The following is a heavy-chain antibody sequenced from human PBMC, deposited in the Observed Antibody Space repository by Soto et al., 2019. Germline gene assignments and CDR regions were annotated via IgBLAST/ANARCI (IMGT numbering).Heavy chain of an antibody. V-gene: IGHV4-34*01. J-gene: IGHJ4*02. CDR1: GGSFSAYY. CDR2: INHSGVT. Sequence: QVQLQQWGAGLLKPSETLSLTCAVYGGSFSAYYWSWIRQPPGKGLEWIGEINHSGVTNYNPSLKSRFTISVDTSTNQCSLKLGSLTAADTAVYYCARGQSSLLLDCWGQGILVTVSS. D-gene: IGHD2-8*02. CDR3: ARGQSSLLLDC.